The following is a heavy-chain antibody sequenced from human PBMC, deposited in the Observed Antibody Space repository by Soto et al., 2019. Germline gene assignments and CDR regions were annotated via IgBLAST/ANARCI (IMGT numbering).Heavy chain of an antibody. CDR3: VHSPNVAVDH. CDR2: ISQTETT. Sequence: EPLSLTCARYGESLGGFYWSWVRQSPGKGLEWIGEISQTETTAYSPSLKSRVSISADTSKKQFSLTLTSVTAADTAVYYCVHSPNVAVDHWGHGTLVTVSS. V-gene: IGHV4-34*01. D-gene: IGHD2-15*01. CDR1: GESLGGFY. J-gene: IGHJ4*01.